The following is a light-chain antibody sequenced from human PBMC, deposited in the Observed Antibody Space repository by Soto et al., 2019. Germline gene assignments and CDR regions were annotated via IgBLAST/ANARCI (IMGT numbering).Light chain of an antibody. CDR2: DVS. J-gene: IGLJ2*01. CDR1: SSDLAGYNY. CDR3: SSFTIRRNTVI. Sequence: QSVLTQPASVSGSPGQSITISCTGTSSDLAGYNYVSWYQYHPGKAPKLMIYDVSNRPSGISNRFSGSKSGNTASLTISGLQAEDEADYYCSSFTIRRNTVIFGGGTKRTVL. V-gene: IGLV2-14*01.